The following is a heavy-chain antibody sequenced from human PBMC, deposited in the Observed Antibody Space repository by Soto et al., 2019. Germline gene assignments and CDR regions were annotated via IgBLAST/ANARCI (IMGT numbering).Heavy chain of an antibody. J-gene: IGHJ5*02. CDR2: FYYCGST. CDR1: GGSISSYY. D-gene: IGHD1-26*01. Sequence: SETLSLTCTVSGGSISSYYWSWIRQPPGKGLECFWYFYYCGSTNYNPSLKSRFTISLDTSKNQFSLKLCSVSVAYSAVYYCAREKWDENWFDPWGQGTLVTVSS. V-gene: IGHV4-59*01. CDR3: AREKWDENWFDP.